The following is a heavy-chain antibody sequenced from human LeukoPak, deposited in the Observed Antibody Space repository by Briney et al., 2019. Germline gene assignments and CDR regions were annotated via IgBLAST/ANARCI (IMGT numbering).Heavy chain of an antibody. D-gene: IGHD1-26*01. CDR1: GYTFTGYY. Sequence: GASVKVSCKASGYTFTGYYMHWVRQAPGQGLEWMGWISAYNGNTNYAQKLQGRVTMTTDTSTSTAYMELRSLRSDDTAVYYCAREYEVDGSYYTYYFDYWGQGTLVTVSS. V-gene: IGHV1-18*04. CDR3: AREYEVDGSYYTYYFDY. J-gene: IGHJ4*02. CDR2: ISAYNGNT.